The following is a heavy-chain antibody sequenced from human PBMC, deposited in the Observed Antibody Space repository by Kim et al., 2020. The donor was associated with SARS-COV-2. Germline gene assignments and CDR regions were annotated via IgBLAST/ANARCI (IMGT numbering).Heavy chain of an antibody. CDR3: ARDQNPYSYADPRGHY. Sequence: ASVKVSCKASGYTFTSYGISWVRQAPGQGLEWMGWISAYNGNTNYAQKLQGRVTMTTDTSTSTAYMELRSLRSDDTAVYYCARDQNPYSYADPRGHYWGQGTLVTVSS. CDR1: GYTFTSYG. CDR2: ISAYNGNT. D-gene: IGHD5-18*01. J-gene: IGHJ4*02. V-gene: IGHV1-18*01.